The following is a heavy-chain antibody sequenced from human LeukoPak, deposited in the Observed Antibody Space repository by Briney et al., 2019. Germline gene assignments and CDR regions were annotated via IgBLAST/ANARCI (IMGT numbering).Heavy chain of an antibody. J-gene: IGHJ4*02. CDR2: IYPSDSDT. Sequence: GESLKISCKGFGYSFTSYWIGWVRQMPGKGLGWMGIIYPSDSDTSHSPSFQGQVTISVDKSISTAYLQWSSLKASDTAIYYCARMRGSYSFDYWGQGTLVTVSS. V-gene: IGHV5-51*01. D-gene: IGHD1-26*01. CDR1: GYSFTSYW. CDR3: ARMRGSYSFDY.